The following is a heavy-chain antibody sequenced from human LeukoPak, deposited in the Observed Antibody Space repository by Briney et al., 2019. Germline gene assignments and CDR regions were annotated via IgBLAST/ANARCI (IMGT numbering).Heavy chain of an antibody. J-gene: IGHJ4*02. CDR1: GYTFTGYY. CDR3: ARTLIAAPVVY. D-gene: IGHD6-6*01. CDR2: INPNSGGT. V-gene: IGHV1-2*02. Sequence: GASVKVSCKASGYTFTGYYMHWLRQAPGQGLEWMGWINPNSGGTSYAQKFQGRVTMARDTSISTAYMELSRLRSDDTAVYYCARTLIAAPVVYWGQGSLVTVSS.